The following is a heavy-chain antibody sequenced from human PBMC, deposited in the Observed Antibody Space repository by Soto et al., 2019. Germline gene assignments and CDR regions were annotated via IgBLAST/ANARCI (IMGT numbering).Heavy chain of an antibody. V-gene: IGHV3-64*01. D-gene: IGHD6-6*01. CDR2: ISSNGVGT. CDR1: GFTLSCYA. J-gene: IGHJ6*03. CDR3: ARRARPDFYYMDV. Sequence: TGGSLRLSCAASGFTLSCYAMDWVRQAPGKGLEYVSGISSNGVGTYYVNSVQGRFTISRDNSKNTVYLQMGSLRPEDMAVYYCARRARPDFYYMDVWGKGTTVTVSS.